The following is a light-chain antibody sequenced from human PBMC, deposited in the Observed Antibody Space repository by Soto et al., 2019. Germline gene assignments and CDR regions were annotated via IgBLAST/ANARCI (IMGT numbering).Light chain of an antibody. J-gene: IGLJ3*02. Sequence: QSALTQPASVSGSPGQSITISCSGTSNDVGGYDYVSWYQQHPGKAPKLLIYDVTVRPSGVSNRFSGSKSGTTASLTISGLQAEDGADYYCMSFTFISVARVFGGGTKLTVL. CDR3: MSFTFISVARV. V-gene: IGLV2-14*03. CDR2: DVT. CDR1: SNDVGGYDY.